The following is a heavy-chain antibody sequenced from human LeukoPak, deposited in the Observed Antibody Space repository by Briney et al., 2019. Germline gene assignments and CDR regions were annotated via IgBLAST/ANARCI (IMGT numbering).Heavy chain of an antibody. D-gene: IGHD3-10*01. CDR1: GGTFSSYA. J-gene: IGHJ4*02. CDR3: ARDRITMVRGVIIGGDLDY. CDR2: IIPIFGTA. Sequence: ASVKVSCKASGGTFSSYAISWVRQAPGQGLEWMGGIIPIFGTANYAQKFQGRVTITADKSTSTAYMELSSLRSEDTAVYYCARDRITMVRGVIIGGDLDYWGQGTLVTVSS. V-gene: IGHV1-69*06.